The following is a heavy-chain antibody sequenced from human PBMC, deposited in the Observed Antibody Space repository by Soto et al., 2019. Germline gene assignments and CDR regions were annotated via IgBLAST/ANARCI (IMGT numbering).Heavy chain of an antibody. J-gene: IGHJ6*02. CDR2: ISAYNGNT. CDR1: GYTFTSYG. CDR3: ARAHPYYDFWSGYYTPNYYYGMDV. D-gene: IGHD3-3*01. V-gene: IGHV1-18*01. Sequence: QVKLVQSGAEVKKPGASVKVSCKASGYTFTSYGISWMRQAPGQGLEWMGWISAYNGNTNYAQKLQGRVTMTTDTSTSTAYMERRSLRSDDTAVYYCARAHPYYDFWSGYYTPNYYYGMDVWGQGTTVTVSS.